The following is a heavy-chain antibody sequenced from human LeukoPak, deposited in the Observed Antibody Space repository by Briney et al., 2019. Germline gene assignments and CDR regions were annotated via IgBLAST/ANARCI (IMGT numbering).Heavy chain of an antibody. CDR2: INAGNGNT. CDR3: ARGMGCHTGSCFGPFDY. D-gene: IGHD2-15*01. J-gene: IGHJ4*02. V-gene: IGHV1-3*01. CDR1: GYTFTSYA. Sequence: ASVNVSCKASGYTFTSYAMHWVRQAPGQRLEWMGWINAGNGNTKYSQKFQGRVTITRDTSASTAYMELSSLRSEDTAVYYCARGMGCHTGSCFGPFDYWGQGTLVTVSS.